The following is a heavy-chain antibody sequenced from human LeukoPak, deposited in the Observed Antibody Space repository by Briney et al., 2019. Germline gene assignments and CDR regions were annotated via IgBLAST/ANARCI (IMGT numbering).Heavy chain of an antibody. CDR2: IYYSGST. J-gene: IGHJ4*02. D-gene: IGHD3-22*01. CDR1: GGSISSYY. V-gene: IGHV4-59*12. CDR3: ARGWYYDSSGLY. Sequence: SETLSLTCTVSGGSISSYYWSWIRQPPGKGLEWIGSIYYSGSTYYNPSLKSRVTISVDTSKNQFSLKLSSVTAADTAVYYCARGWYYDSSGLYWGQGTLVTVSS.